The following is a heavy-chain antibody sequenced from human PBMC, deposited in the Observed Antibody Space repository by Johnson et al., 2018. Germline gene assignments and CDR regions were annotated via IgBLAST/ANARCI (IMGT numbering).Heavy chain of an antibody. CDR1: GGSISSSSYY. D-gene: IGHD3-22*01. CDR3: AREADYYDSTGYYYGRVFDY. V-gene: IGHV4-39*07. CDR2: IYYSGST. Sequence: QVQLQESGPGLVKPSETLSLTCTVSGGSISSSSYYWGWIRQPPGKGLEWIGSIYYSGSTYYNPSLKSRVTISVDTSKNQFSLKLSSVTAADTAVYYCAREADYYDSTGYYYGRVFDYWGQGTLVTVSS. J-gene: IGHJ4*02.